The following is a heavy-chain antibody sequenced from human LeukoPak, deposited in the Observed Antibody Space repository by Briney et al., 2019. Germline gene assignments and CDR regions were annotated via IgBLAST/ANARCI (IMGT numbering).Heavy chain of an antibody. Sequence: ASVKVSCKASGYTFTGYYMHWVRQAPGQGLEWMGIINPSGGSTTYAQKFQGRVTMARDTSTSTVYMELSRLRSDDTAVYHCARGHGSYYYYMDVRGMGTTVTVSS. CDR2: INPSGGST. CDR1: GYTFTGYY. CDR3: ARGHGSYYYYMDV. V-gene: IGHV1-46*01. J-gene: IGHJ6*03. D-gene: IGHD3-10*01.